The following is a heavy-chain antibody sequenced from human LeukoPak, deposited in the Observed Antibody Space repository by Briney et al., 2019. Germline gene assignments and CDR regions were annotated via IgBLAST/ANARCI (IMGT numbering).Heavy chain of an antibody. V-gene: IGHV1-24*01. CDR2: FDLEVVVT. Sequence: ASLKVSCKVSGYTLTELFIYCVRQAPGKGREWMGGFDLEVVVTIYAQKLQGRVTMTEDPTTDTAYMELSSLRSEDTALYYCATVGVGYDILTGYYGYWGQGTLVTVSS. J-gene: IGHJ4*02. D-gene: IGHD3-9*01. CDR1: GYTLTELF. CDR3: ATVGVGYDILTGYYGY.